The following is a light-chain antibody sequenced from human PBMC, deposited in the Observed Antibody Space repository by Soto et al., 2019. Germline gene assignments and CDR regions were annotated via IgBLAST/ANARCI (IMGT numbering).Light chain of an antibody. Sequence: QSALTQPASVSGSPGQSITISCTGTGSDVGGYNYVSWYQQYPGKDPKLMIYDVSNRPSGVSNRFSGSKSGNTASLTISGLQAEDAAAYYCSSYTSSSTPHVVFGGGTKLTV. V-gene: IGLV2-14*01. CDR2: DVS. CDR3: SSYTSSSTPHVV. J-gene: IGLJ2*01. CDR1: GSDVGGYNY.